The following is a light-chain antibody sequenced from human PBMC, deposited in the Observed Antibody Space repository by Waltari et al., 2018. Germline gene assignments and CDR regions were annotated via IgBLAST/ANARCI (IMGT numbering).Light chain of an antibody. V-gene: IGLV2-23*02. CDR2: EVI. CDR3: CSYAGSSTFAV. CDR1: SSDVGSYNL. Sequence: QSALTQPASVSGSPGQSITISCTGTSSDVGSYNLVSWYQQHPGKAPKLMIYEVIKRPSGVSNRFSGSKSGNTASLTISGLQAEDEADYYCCSYAGSSTFAVFGGGTKLTVL. J-gene: IGLJ3*02.